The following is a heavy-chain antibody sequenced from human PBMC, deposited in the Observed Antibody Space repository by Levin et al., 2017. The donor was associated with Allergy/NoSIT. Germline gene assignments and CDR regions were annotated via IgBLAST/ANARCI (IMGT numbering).Heavy chain of an antibody. V-gene: IGHV4-34*01. J-gene: IGHJ4*02. CDR1: GGSFSGYY. D-gene: IGHD6-19*01. Sequence: SQTLSLTCAVYGGSFSGYYWSWIRQPPGKGLEWIGEINHSGSTNYNPSLKSRVTISVDTSKNQFSLKLSSVTAADTAVYYCARTPGYSVAGWGQGTLVTVSS. CDR2: INHSGST. CDR3: ARTPGYSVAG.